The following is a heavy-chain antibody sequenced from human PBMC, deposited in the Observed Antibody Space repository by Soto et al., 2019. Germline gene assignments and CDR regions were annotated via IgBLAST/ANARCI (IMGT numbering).Heavy chain of an antibody. CDR3: ARDTYYYDSSGPDYYYYGMDV. V-gene: IGHV1-18*01. D-gene: IGHD3-22*01. J-gene: IGHJ6*02. CDR2: ISAYNGNT. Sequence: QVQLVQSGAEVKKPGASVKVSCKASGYTFTSYGISWVRQAPGQGLEWMGWISAYNGNTNYAQKLQGRVTMTTDTSTSTTYMELRSLRSDDTAVYYCARDTYYYDSSGPDYYYYGMDVRGQGTTVTVSS. CDR1: GYTFTSYG.